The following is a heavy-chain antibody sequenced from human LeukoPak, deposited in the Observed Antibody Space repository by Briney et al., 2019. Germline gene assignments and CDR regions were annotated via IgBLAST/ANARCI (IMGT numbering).Heavy chain of an antibody. J-gene: IGHJ5*02. CDR2: IYTSGST. CDR1: GGSISSYY. V-gene: IGHV4-4*07. D-gene: IGHD2-2*01. Sequence: SETLSLTCTVSGGSISSYYWSWIRQPAGKGLEWIGRIYTSGSTNYNPSLKSRVTMSVDTSKNQFSLKLSSVTAADTAVYYCAREDCSSTSCYLRGKNWFDPWGQGTLVTVSS. CDR3: AREDCSSTSCYLRGKNWFDP.